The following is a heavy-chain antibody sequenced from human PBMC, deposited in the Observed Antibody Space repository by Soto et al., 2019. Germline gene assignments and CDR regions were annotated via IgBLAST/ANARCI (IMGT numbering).Heavy chain of an antibody. CDR2: ISGSGGDT. D-gene: IGHD6-13*01. CDR3: AKDRGHVAAGTYCADY. J-gene: IGHJ4*02. V-gene: IGHV3-23*01. CDR1: GFSFSTNA. Sequence: EVQVSDSGGGLVQPGGSLRLSCAASGFSFSTNAMSWVRQAPGKGLECVSAISGSGGDTYYAGSVKGRFTISRDNSRNTVYLQMNNLRAEDTAVYYCAKDRGHVAAGTYCADYWGQGTLVTGYS.